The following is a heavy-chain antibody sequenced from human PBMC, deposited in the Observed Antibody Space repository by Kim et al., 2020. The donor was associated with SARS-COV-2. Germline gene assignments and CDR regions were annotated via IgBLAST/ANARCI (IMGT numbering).Heavy chain of an antibody. CDR2: IDGSDGTT. CDR1: GFTFTGHA. CDR3: MKGGWGWIWDH. V-gene: IGHV3-23*01. D-gene: IGHD2-21*01. Sequence: GGSLRLSCTTSGFTFTGHAMSWVRQAPGKGLEWVSGIDGSDGTTYYEDAGRGRFTTSRDDYKNTLYLQMSALPGDGAAVYCGMKGGWGWIWDHWGQGTLVTVSS. J-gene: IGHJ4*02.